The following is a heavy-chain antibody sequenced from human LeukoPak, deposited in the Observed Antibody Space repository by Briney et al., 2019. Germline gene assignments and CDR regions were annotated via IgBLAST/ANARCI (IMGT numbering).Heavy chain of an antibody. J-gene: IGHJ4*02. D-gene: IGHD5-12*01. Sequence: GGSLRLSCAASGFTFDDYAMHWVRQAPGKGLEWVSGISWNSGSIGYADSVKGRFTISRDNAKNSLYLQMSSLRAEDTALYYCAKDIGGYLYYYFDYWGQGTLATVSS. CDR1: GFTFDDYA. CDR2: ISWNSGSI. V-gene: IGHV3-9*01. CDR3: AKDIGGYLYYYFDY.